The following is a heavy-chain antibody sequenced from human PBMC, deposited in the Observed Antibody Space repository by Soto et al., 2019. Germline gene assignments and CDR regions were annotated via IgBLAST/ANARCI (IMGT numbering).Heavy chain of an antibody. Sequence: SETLSLTCTVSGGSISSSSYYWGWIRQPPGKGLEWIGSIYYSGRTYYNPSLKGRVTISVTTSKNQFSLKLSSVTAADTAVYYCARGYYDSSGYYYYFDYWGQGTLVTVSS. CDR2: IYYSGRT. CDR1: GGSISSSSYY. V-gene: IGHV4-39*01. CDR3: ARGYYDSSGYYYYFDY. J-gene: IGHJ4*02. D-gene: IGHD3-22*01.